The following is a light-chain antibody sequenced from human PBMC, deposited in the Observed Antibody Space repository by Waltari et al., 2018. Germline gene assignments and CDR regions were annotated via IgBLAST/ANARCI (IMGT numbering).Light chain of an antibody. J-gene: IGLJ2*01. CDR2: SND. V-gene: IGLV1-44*01. CDR1: NSNIGSNP. Sequence: QSVLTQPPSVSGTPGQRVTISCSGSNSNIGSNPLNWYQQVPGTAPKLLIHSNDQRPSGVPDRLSGCKTGTSASLAINGLQSEDEADYYCATWDDRLTGVLFGGGTKVTVL. CDR3: ATWDDRLTGVL.